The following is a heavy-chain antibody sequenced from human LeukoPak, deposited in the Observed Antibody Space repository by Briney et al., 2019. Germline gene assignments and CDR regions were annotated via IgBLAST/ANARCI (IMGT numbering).Heavy chain of an antibody. V-gene: IGHV3-7*03. D-gene: IGHD3-16*01. CDR1: GFTFSSYW. CDR2: IKQDGSEK. J-gene: IGHJ3*02. Sequence: GGSLRLSCAASGFTFSSYWMSWVRQAPGKGLEWVANIKQDGSEKYYVDSVKGRFTISRDNSKNTLYLQMNSLRAEDTAVFYCAKDRDDYVWGSYLGAFDIWGQGTMVTVSS. CDR3: AKDRDDYVWGSYLGAFDI.